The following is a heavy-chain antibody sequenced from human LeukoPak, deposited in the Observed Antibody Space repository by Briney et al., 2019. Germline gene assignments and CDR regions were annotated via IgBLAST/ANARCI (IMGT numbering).Heavy chain of an antibody. CDR3: AREQTSRTTGTTSDDY. CDR2: INPSGGST. CDR1: GYTSTSYY. J-gene: IGHJ4*02. Sequence: ASVKVSCKASGYTSTSYYMHWVRQAPGQGLEWMGIINPSGGSTSYAQKFQGRVTMTRDTSTSTVYMELSSLRSEDTAVYYCAREQTSRTTGTTSDDYWGQGTLVTVSS. D-gene: IGHD1-1*01. V-gene: IGHV1-46*01.